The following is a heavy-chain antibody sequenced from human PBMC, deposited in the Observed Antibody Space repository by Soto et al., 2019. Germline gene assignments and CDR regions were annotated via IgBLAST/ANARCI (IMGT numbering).Heavy chain of an antibody. CDR3: ARYTIFGVVPGPYYFDY. V-gene: IGHV4-31*03. Sequence: SETLSLTCTVSGGSISSGGYYWSWIRQHPGKGLEWIGYIYYSGSTYYNPSLKSRVTISVDTSKNQFSLKLSSVTAADTAVYYCARYTIFGVVPGPYYFDYWGQGTLVTVSS. J-gene: IGHJ4*02. CDR1: GGSISSGGYY. D-gene: IGHD3-3*01. CDR2: IYYSGST.